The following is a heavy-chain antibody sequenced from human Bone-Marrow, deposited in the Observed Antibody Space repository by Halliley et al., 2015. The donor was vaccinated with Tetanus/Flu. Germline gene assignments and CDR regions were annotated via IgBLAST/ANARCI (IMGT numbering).Heavy chain of an antibody. V-gene: IGHV4-59*01. CDR1: GGSISGYH. D-gene: IGHD1-26*01. J-gene: IGHJ4*01. Sequence: TLSLTCTVSGGSISGYHWGWIRQPPGRGLEWIGYIYYTGITDYSPSLKSRVTLSVHTSKNQFSLNLTSVTTADTAVYYCARRSSQWELFDHRGHGTLVTVSS. CDR2: IYYTGIT. CDR3: ARRSSQWELFDH.